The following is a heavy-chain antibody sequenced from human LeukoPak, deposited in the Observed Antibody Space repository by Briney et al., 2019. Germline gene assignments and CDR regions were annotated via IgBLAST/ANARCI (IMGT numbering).Heavy chain of an antibody. J-gene: IGHJ4*02. CDR1: RFTFSSYW. V-gene: IGHV3-7*01. CDR2: IKQDGSEK. CDR3: ARGSEL. D-gene: IGHD1-26*01. Sequence: GGSLRLSCAASRFTFSSYWMSWGRQAPGKGLEWVGNIKQDGSEKYYVDSVKGRFTISRDNAKTSLYLQMNSLRAEDTAVYYCARGSELGGQGTLVTVSS.